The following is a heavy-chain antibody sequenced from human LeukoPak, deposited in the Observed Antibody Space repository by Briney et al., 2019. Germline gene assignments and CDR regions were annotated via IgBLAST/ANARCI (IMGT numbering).Heavy chain of an antibody. D-gene: IGHD1-7*01. CDR3: AKEANYDDLDY. Sequence: GGSLRLSCAAPGFTFSTYGMHWVRQAPGKGLEGVAVIGYDGRNKYYADSVKGRFTISRDNSKNTLNLQMNSLRAEDTAVYYCAKEANYDDLDYWGQGTLVTVSS. J-gene: IGHJ4*02. CDR1: GFTFSTYG. CDR2: IGYDGRNK. V-gene: IGHV3-33*06.